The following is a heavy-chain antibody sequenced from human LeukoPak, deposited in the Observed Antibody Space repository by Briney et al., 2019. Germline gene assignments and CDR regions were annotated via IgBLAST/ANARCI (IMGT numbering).Heavy chain of an antibody. Sequence: ASVKVSCKASGCTFSSYAMSWVRQAPGQGLEWMGGIITIFGTANYAQKFQGRVTITADKSTSKAYMELSSLRSEDTAVYYCASGPYYGSGRSYYYGMDVWGKGTTVTVSS. J-gene: IGHJ6*04. V-gene: IGHV1-69*06. CDR3: ASGPYYGSGRSYYYGMDV. D-gene: IGHD3-10*01. CDR1: GCTFSSYA. CDR2: IITIFGTA.